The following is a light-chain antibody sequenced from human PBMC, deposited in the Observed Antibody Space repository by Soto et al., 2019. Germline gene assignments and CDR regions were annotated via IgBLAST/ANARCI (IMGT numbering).Light chain of an antibody. CDR3: SSYTTSTTLGV. CDR2: DVS. V-gene: IGLV2-14*01. Sequence: QSALTQPASVSGSPGQSITISCTGTSSDVGTYNHVSWYQQHPGKAPKLMIYDVSNRPSGVSNRFSGSKSGNTASLNISGLQAEDEADYYCSSYTTSTTLGVFGTGTKLTVL. CDR1: SSDVGTYNH. J-gene: IGLJ1*01.